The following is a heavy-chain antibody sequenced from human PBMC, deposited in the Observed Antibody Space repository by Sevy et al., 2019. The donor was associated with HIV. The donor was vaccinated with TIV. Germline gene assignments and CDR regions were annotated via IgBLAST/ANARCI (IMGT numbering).Heavy chain of an antibody. CDR2: ISPNGATS. CDR3: ATDTSGWYDALDQ. V-gene: IGHV3-23*01. Sequence: GGSLRLSCEVSGFTFGYFAMSWVRQAPGKGLEWVSVISPNGATSHYAASVRGRFTISRDNSKNRMYLQMRSLRAEDTAQYYCATDTSGWYDALDQWGQGTLVTVSS. D-gene: IGHD6-13*01. CDR1: GFTFGYFA. J-gene: IGHJ4*02.